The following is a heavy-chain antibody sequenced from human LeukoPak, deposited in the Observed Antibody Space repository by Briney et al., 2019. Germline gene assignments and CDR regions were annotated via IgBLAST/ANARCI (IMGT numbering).Heavy chain of an antibody. D-gene: IGHD6-6*01. V-gene: IGHV3-21*01. CDR1: GFTFSSYS. J-gene: IGHJ4*02. CDR3: ARPPPYSSSPFDY. Sequence: PGGSLRLSCAASGFTFSSYSMNWVRQAPGMGLEWVSSISSSSSYIYYADSVKGRFTISRDNAKNSLYLQMNSLRAEDTAVYYCARPPPYSSSPFDYWGQGTLVTVSS. CDR2: ISSSSSYI.